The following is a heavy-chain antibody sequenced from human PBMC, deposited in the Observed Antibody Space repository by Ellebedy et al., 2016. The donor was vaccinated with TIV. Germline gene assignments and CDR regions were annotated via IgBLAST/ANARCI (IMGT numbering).Heavy chain of an antibody. D-gene: IGHD4-17*01. CDR3: ARHVKYGLIYGSYWYFDL. Sequence: GSLRLSCTVSGGSISSYYWSWIRQPPGKGLEWIGEINHSGSTNYNPSLKSRVTISVDTSKNQFSLKLSSVTAADTAVYYCARHVKYGLIYGSYWYFDLWGRGTLVTVSS. J-gene: IGHJ2*01. V-gene: IGHV4-34*01. CDR1: GGSISSYY. CDR2: INHSGST.